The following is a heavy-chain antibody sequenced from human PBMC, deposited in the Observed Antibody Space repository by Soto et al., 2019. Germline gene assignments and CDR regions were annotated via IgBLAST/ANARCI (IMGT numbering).Heavy chain of an antibody. D-gene: IGHD3-22*01. V-gene: IGHV1-69*13. Sequence: SVKVSCKASGGTFSSYAISWVRQAPGQGLEWMGGIIPIFGTANYAQKFQGRVTITADESTSTAYMELSSLRSEDTAVYYCARGEYYYDSSGYSHLNWFDPWGQGTLVTVSS. CDR2: IIPIFGTA. J-gene: IGHJ5*02. CDR1: GGTFSSYA. CDR3: ARGEYYYDSSGYSHLNWFDP.